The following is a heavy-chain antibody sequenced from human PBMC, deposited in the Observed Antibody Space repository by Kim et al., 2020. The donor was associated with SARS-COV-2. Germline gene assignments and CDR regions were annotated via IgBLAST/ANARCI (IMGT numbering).Heavy chain of an antibody. V-gene: IGHV3-21*01. CDR1: GFTFSSYS. CDR3: ARVLCYDSSGYSLWDYYGMDV. CDR2: ISSSSSYI. Sequence: GGSLRLSCAASGFTFSSYSMNWVRQAPGKGLEWVSSISSSSSYIYYADSVKGRFTISRDNAKNSLYLQMNSLRAEDTAVYYCARVLCYDSSGYSLWDYYGMDVWGQGTTVTVSS. D-gene: IGHD3-22*01. J-gene: IGHJ6*02.